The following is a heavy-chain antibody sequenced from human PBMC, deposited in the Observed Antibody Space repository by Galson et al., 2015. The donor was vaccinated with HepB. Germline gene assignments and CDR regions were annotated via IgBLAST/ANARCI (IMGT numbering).Heavy chain of an antibody. V-gene: IGHV3-74*01. Sequence: SLRLSCAASGFTLSGYWMHWVRQAPGKGLVWVSRIKSDGSVTNYADSVKGRFTISRDNAKNSLYLQMNSLRAEDTAVYYCARALGYCSSTSCYISEADAFDIWGQGTMVTVSS. CDR2: IKSDGSVT. J-gene: IGHJ3*02. D-gene: IGHD2-2*02. CDR1: GFTLSGYW. CDR3: ARALGYCSSTSCYISEADAFDI.